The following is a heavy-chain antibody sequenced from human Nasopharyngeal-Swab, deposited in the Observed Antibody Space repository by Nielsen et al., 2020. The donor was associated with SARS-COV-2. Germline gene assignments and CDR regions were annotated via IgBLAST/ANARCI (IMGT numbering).Heavy chain of an antibody. Sequence: ASVKVTFKSTGYSYIDNYIQWVRQAPAQGLEWMGLINPNSGATNYAQKFQGWVTFTRDASIRTAYMDLSRLKSDDTAVYYCARDGRLTSSYYKNYYMDVWGKGTTVTVSS. CDR1: GYSYIDNY. J-gene: IGHJ6*03. D-gene: IGHD3-22*01. V-gene: IGHV1-2*04. CDR3: ARDGRLTSSYYKNYYMDV. CDR2: INPNSGAT.